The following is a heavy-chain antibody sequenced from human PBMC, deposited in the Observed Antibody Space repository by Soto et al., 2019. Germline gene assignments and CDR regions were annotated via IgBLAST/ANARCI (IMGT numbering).Heavy chain of an antibody. CDR2: IRSKANSYAT. Sequence: EVQLVESGGGLVQPGGSLKLSCAASEFTFSGSAMHWVRQASGKGLEWVGRIRSKANSYATAYAASVKGRFTISRDDSKNTAYLQMNSLKTEDTAVYYCSRLVGATSSFDYWGQGTLVTVSS. CDR1: EFTFSGSA. V-gene: IGHV3-73*02. J-gene: IGHJ4*02. CDR3: SRLVGATSSFDY. D-gene: IGHD1-26*01.